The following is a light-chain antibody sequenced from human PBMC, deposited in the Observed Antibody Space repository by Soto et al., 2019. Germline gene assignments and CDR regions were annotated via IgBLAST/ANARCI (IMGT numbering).Light chain of an antibody. CDR2: DAS. J-gene: IGKJ2*01. Sequence: EIVLTQSPATLSLSPGDRATLSCRASQSVSSYLAWYQHKPGQAPRLLIYDASNRATGIPARFSGSGSGTDFTLTISSLEPEDFAVYYCQQSSNWPHTFGPGTKLEIK. V-gene: IGKV3-11*01. CDR3: QQSSNWPHT. CDR1: QSVSSY.